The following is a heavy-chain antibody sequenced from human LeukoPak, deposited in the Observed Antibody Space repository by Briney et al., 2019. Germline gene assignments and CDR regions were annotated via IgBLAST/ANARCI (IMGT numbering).Heavy chain of an antibody. Sequence: ASVKVSCKASGYTFTSYGISWVRQAPGQGLEWMGWISAYNGNTNYAQKLQGRVTMTTDTSASTAYMELSRLRSEDMAVYYCAREMLGAANNAFDIWGQGTMVTVSS. CDR2: ISAYNGNT. CDR3: AREMLGAANNAFDI. CDR1: GYTFTSYG. J-gene: IGHJ3*02. D-gene: IGHD1-26*01. V-gene: IGHV1-18*03.